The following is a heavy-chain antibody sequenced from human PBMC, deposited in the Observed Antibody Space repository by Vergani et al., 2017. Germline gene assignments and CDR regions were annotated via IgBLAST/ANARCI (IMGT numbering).Heavy chain of an antibody. Sequence: QVQLQESGPGLVKPSETLSLTCAVSGYSISSGYYWGWIRQPPGKGLEWIGYIYYSGSTNYNPSLKSRVTISVDTSKNQFSLKLSSVTAADTAVYYCARDHYYDSSGYFFFDYWGQGTLVTVSS. V-gene: IGHV4-38-2*02. J-gene: IGHJ4*02. CDR2: IYYSGST. CDR1: GYSISSGYY. CDR3: ARDHYYDSSGYFFFDY. D-gene: IGHD3-22*01.